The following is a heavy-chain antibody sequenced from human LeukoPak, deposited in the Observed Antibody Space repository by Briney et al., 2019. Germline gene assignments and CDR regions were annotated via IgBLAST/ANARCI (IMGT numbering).Heavy chain of an antibody. Sequence: SVKVPRMASGGTFSRLAISWVRQAPALGVEWMGRIVPSFGTTNYAQNFQGRVTIAADKSTSTAYMELSSLKSEDTAIYFCARPTSYLAGTCLRFAFWGEGTLVTVSS. CDR2: IVPSFGTT. V-gene: IGHV1-69*06. D-gene: IGHD6-19*01. J-gene: IGHJ4*02. CDR3: ARPTSYLAGTCLRFAF. CDR1: GGTFSRLA.